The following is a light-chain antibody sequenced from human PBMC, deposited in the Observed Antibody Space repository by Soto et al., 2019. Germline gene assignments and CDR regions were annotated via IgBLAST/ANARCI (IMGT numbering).Light chain of an antibody. Sequence: QAVVTREPSLTVSPGGTVTLTCASSTGAVTSGYYPNWFQQKPGQAPRALIYSTSHKQSWTHARFSGSLLRGKGALTLSGVQPQDESQYSCLLYDGGPGVFGRGTKLTVL. V-gene: IGLV7-43*01. CDR3: LLYDGGPGV. J-gene: IGLJ2*01. CDR1: TGAVTSGYY. CDR2: STS.